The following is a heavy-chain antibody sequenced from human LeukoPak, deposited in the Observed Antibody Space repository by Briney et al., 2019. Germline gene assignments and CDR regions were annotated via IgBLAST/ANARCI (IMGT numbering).Heavy chain of an antibody. Sequence: ASVKVSCKASGGTFSSYSISWVRQASGQGLEWMGGIVPIFGTADYAQKFQGRVTITADESTSTAYMELSSLRSEDTAVYYCARDRAAAGLNNWFDPWGQGTRVTVSS. CDR2: IVPIFGTA. CDR3: ARDRAAAGLNNWFDP. CDR1: GGTFSSYS. J-gene: IGHJ5*02. V-gene: IGHV1-69*13. D-gene: IGHD6-13*01.